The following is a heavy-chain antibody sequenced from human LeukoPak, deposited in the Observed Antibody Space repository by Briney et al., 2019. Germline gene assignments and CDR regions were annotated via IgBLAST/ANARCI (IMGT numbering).Heavy chain of an antibody. CDR3: ARSQNYYGSGDY. Sequence: PSETLSLTRTVSGDSVSNGNYYWSWLRQPPGKVLEWIGYIYYTGKTYYNPSLEGRVTILVDTSRNHFSVKLSSVTAADTAVYYCARSQNYYGSGDYWSQGTLVTVSS. CDR2: IYYTGKT. CDR1: GDSVSNGNYY. D-gene: IGHD3-10*01. J-gene: IGHJ4*02. V-gene: IGHV4-61*03.